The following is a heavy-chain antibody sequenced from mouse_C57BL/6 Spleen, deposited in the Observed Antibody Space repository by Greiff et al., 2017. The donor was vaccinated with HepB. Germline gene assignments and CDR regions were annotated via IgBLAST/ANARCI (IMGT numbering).Heavy chain of an antibody. V-gene: IGHV1-54*01. Sequence: VQLQQSGAELVRPGTSVKVSCKASGYAFTNYLIEWVKQRPGQGLEWIGVINPGSGGTNYNEKFKGKATLTADKSSSTAYMQLSSLTSEDSAVYFCARMGYDYDGPFAYWGQGTLVTVSA. CDR2: INPGSGGT. CDR3: ARMGYDYDGPFAY. D-gene: IGHD2-4*01. CDR1: GYAFTNYL. J-gene: IGHJ3*01.